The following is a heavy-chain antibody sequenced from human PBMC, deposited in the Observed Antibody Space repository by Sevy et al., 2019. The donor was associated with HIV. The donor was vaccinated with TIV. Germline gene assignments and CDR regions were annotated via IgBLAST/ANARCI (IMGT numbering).Heavy chain of an antibody. CDR3: ARPQAYCGGDCYNYFDY. D-gene: IGHD2-21*01. J-gene: IGHJ4*02. CDR1: GYTFTSYG. Sequence: ASVKVSCKASGYTFTSYGISWVRQAPGQGLEWMGWISAYNGNTNYAQKLQGRVTMTTDTSTSTAYMELRSLRSDDTAVYYCARPQAYCGGDCYNYFDYWGQGTLGTLSS. CDR2: ISAYNGNT. V-gene: IGHV1-18*01.